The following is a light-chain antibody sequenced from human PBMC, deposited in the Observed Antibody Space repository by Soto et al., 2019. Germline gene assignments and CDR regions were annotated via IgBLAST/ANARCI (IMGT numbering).Light chain of an antibody. CDR1: QTISDY. CDR3: QQTYDSLVS. V-gene: IGKV1-39*01. CDR2: GSS. J-gene: IGKJ4*01. Sequence: DIQMTQSPPSPSASVGDRVTITCRASQTISDYLHWYQQKPGKAPTLLIYGSSSLQTGVPPRFSGSGSGTEFTLTISSLQPEDFGTYYCQQTYDSLVSFGGGTKVDIK.